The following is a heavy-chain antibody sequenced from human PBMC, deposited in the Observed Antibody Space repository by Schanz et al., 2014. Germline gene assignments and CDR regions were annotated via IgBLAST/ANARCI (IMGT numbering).Heavy chain of an antibody. J-gene: IGHJ3*02. CDR1: GYTFTSSG. Sequence: QVQLVQSGAEVKKPGASVKVSCKASGYTFTSSGFSWVRQAPGQGLEWMGRINPNSGGTNYAQKFQGRVTMTRDTSISTAYMELRRLRSDDTAVYYCARDYYDILTGYPYDTFDIWGQGTMVTVSS. D-gene: IGHD3-9*01. CDR3: ARDYYDILTGYPYDTFDI. V-gene: IGHV1-2*06. CDR2: INPNSGGT.